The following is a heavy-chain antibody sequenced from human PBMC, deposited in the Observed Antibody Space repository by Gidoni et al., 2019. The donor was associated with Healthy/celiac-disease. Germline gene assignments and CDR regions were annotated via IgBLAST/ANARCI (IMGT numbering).Heavy chain of an antibody. D-gene: IGHD1-26*01. Sequence: PGPSLRLSCAASGFTFDDYAMHWVRQAPGKGLEWVSGISWNSGSIGYADSVKGRFTISRDNAKNSLYLQMNSLRAEDTALYYCAKDLEVGATAPHDYWGQGTLVTVSS. J-gene: IGHJ4*02. CDR1: GFTFDDYA. CDR3: AKDLEVGATAPHDY. V-gene: IGHV3-9*01. CDR2: ISWNSGSI.